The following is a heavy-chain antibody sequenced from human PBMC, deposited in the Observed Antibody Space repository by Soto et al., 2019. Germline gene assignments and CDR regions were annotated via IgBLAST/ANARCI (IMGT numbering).Heavy chain of an antibody. D-gene: IGHD4-17*01. CDR2: VSPDGSIT. Sequence: EVQLVESGGGLVQPGGSLRLSCAASGFTLSESWMHWLRQAPGKGLVWVSRVSPDGSITTYADFVKGRFIISRDTAKNTLYLQMESLGVDDAAVYYCARGVNGDSDFWGQGTLVTVSS. CDR3: ARGVNGDSDF. J-gene: IGHJ4*02. CDR1: GFTLSESW. V-gene: IGHV3-74*01.